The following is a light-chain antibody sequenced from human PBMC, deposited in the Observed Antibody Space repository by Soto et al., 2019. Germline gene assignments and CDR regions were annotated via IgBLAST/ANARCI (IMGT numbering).Light chain of an antibody. J-gene: IGKJ5*01. Sequence: ENVLTQSPGTLSLSPGERATLSCRASQSVNSNYLAWYQQKPGQAPRLLMYVASVRAAGVPDRFSGSGSGADFTLTINRLEPEDFAVYYCQQYVTSPITFGQGTRLDIK. CDR1: QSVNSNY. CDR2: VAS. V-gene: IGKV3-20*01. CDR3: QQYVTSPIT.